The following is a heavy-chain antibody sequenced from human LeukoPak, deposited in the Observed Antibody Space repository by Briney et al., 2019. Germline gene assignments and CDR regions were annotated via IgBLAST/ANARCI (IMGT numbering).Heavy chain of an antibody. J-gene: IGHJ3*02. V-gene: IGHV3-21*01. CDR1: GFTFSSYN. D-gene: IGHD3-22*01. CDR2: ISSSSSYI. CDR3: ARAPSYYYDSSGGAFDI. Sequence: GGSLRLSCAASGFTFSSYNMNWVRQAPGKGLEWVSSISSSSSYIYYADSVKGRFTISRDNAKNSLYLQMNSLRAEDTAVYYCARAPSYYYDSSGGAFDIWGQGTMVTVSS.